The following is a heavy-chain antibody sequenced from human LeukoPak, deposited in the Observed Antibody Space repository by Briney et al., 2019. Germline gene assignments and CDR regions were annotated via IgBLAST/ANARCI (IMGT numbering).Heavy chain of an antibody. D-gene: IGHD2-21*02. CDR3: ARDRRWGCGGDCYTNWFDP. V-gene: IGHV3-11*06. CDR1: GFTFSDYY. CDR2: ISSSSSYT. J-gene: IGHJ5*02. Sequence: TGGSLRLSCAASGFTFSDYYMSWIRQAPGKGQEWVSYISSSSSYTNYADSVKGRFTISRDNAKNSLYLQMNSLRAEDTAVYYCARDRRWGCGGDCYTNWFDPWGQGTLVTVSS.